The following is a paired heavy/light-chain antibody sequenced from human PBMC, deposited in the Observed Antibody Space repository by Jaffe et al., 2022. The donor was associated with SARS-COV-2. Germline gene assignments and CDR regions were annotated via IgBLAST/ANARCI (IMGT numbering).Light chain of an antibody. V-gene: IGKV4-1*01. CDR3: QQYYILGT. J-gene: IGKJ1*01. CDR2: WAS. CDR1: QSVLYSSDNKNY. Sequence: DIVMTQSPDSLAVSLGERATINCKSSQSVLYSSDNKNYLAWYQQKPGQPPRLLIYWASTRKSGVPDRFSGSGSGTDFTLTISSLQAEDVAVYYCQQYYILGTFGQGTKVEI.
Heavy chain of an antibody. V-gene: IGHV3-15*01. CDR2: IKSKTDGGTT. J-gene: IGHJ3*02. D-gene: IGHD1-1*01. Sequence: EVRLVESGGDLVKPGGSLRLSCAASAFTFKYAWMSWVRQAPGKGLEWVGRIKSKTDGGTTDYAAPVKGRFTISRDDSKNMLYLQMNALKIEDTAIYYCTTYNWNDWEDAFDIWGQGTVVTVSS. CDR3: TTYNWNDWEDAFDI. CDR1: AFTFKYAW.